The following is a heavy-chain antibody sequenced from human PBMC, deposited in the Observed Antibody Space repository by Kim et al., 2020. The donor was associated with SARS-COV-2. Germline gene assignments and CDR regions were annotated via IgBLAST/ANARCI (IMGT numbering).Heavy chain of an antibody. CDR3: ARVPTYYYDSSGSDY. CDR1: GFTFSSYS. D-gene: IGHD3-22*01. Sequence: GGSLRLSCAASGFTFSSYSMNWVRQAPGKGLEWVSYISSSSSTIYYADSVKGRFTISRDNAKNSLYLQMNSLRDEDTAVYYCARVPTYYYDSSGSDYWGQGTLVTVSS. V-gene: IGHV3-48*02. J-gene: IGHJ4*02. CDR2: ISSSSSTI.